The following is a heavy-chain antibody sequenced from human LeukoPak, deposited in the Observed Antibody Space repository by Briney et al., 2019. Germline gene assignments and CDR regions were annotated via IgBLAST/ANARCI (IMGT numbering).Heavy chain of an antibody. CDR3: AKAGSYWDFDY. CDR1: GFTFRTYG. D-gene: IGHD1-26*01. Sequence: QAGGSLRLSCEASGFTFRTYGMHWVRQAPGKGLEWVSGISGSGGSTYYADSVKGRFTISRDNSKNTLYLQMNSLRAEDTAVYYCAKAGSYWDFDYWGQGTLVTVSS. V-gene: IGHV3-23*01. J-gene: IGHJ4*02. CDR2: ISGSGGST.